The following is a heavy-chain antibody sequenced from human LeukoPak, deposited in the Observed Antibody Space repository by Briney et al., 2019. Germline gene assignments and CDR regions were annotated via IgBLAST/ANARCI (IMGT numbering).Heavy chain of an antibody. D-gene: IGHD2-21*02. Sequence: ASVKASCKASGYTFTSYYMHWVRQAPGQGLEWMGIINPSGGSTSYAQKFQGRVTMTRDMSTSTVYMELSSLRSEDTAVYYCARTYCGGDCYSSRGWFDTWGQGTLVTVSS. V-gene: IGHV1-46*01. CDR2: INPSGGST. CDR1: GYTFTSYY. CDR3: ARTYCGGDCYSSRGWFDT. J-gene: IGHJ5*02.